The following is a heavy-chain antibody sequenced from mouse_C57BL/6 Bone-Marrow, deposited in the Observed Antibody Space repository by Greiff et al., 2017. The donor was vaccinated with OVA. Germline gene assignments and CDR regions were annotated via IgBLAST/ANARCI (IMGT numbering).Heavy chain of an antibody. D-gene: IGHD1-1*01. J-gene: IGHJ4*01. CDR3: AREAPITTVEDYYAMDY. CDR2: IDPNSGGT. CDR1: GYTFTSYW. V-gene: IGHV1-72*01. Sequence: QVQLQQPGAELVKPGASVKLSCKASGYTFTSYWMHWVKQRPGRGLEWIGRIDPNSGGTKYNEKFKSKATLTVDKPSSTAYMQLSSLTSADSAVSNCAREAPITTVEDYYAMDYWGQGTSVTVSS.